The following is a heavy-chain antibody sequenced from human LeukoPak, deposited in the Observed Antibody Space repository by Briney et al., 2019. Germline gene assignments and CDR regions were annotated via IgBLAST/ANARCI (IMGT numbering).Heavy chain of an antibody. CDR2: INTNTGNP. Sequence: ASVKVSCKASGYTFTSYGISWVRQAPGQGLEWMGWINTNTGNPTYAQGFTGRFVFSLDTSVSTAYLQVSSLKAEDTAVYYCARVGLRMVILYYYYMDVWGKGTTVTVSS. D-gene: IGHD3-22*01. CDR1: GYTFTSYG. V-gene: IGHV7-4-1*02. CDR3: ARVGLRMVILYYYYMDV. J-gene: IGHJ6*03.